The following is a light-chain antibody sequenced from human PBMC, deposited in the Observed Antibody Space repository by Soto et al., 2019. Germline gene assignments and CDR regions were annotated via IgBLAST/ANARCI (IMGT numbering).Light chain of an antibody. Sequence: ETVLTQSPGTLSLSPGERAILSCRASQSISSNYLAWYQQKLGQAPRLLIFDASTRATGIPDRFSGSGSGTDFTLTISRLEPEDFAVYYCQHYGGSPPNTFGQGTKLEIK. CDR1: QSISSNY. CDR2: DAS. CDR3: QHYGGSPPNT. V-gene: IGKV3-20*01. J-gene: IGKJ2*01.